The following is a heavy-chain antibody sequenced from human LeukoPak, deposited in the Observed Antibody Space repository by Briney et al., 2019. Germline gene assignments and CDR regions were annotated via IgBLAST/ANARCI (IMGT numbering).Heavy chain of an antibody. V-gene: IGHV1-46*01. J-gene: IGHJ4*02. CDR2: ISPSGGST. Sequence: ASVKVSCKASGYTFTSYYMHWVRQAPGQGLEWMGIISPSGGSTSYAQKFQGRVTMTRDTSTSTVYMELNSLRSEDTAVYYCARDPAPGFGYWGQGTLVTVSS. CDR3: ARDPAPGFGY. CDR1: GYTFTSYY. D-gene: IGHD1-14*01.